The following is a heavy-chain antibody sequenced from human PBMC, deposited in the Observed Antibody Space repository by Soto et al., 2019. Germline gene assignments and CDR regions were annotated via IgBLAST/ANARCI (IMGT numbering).Heavy chain of an antibody. CDR3: ARDPALTSLYGDRLGPYPLYYYYGMDV. D-gene: IGHD4-17*01. CDR2: ISSSSSYI. V-gene: IGHV3-21*01. CDR1: GFTFSSYS. Sequence: GGSLRLSCAASGFTFSSYSMNWVRQAPGKGLEWVSSISSSSSYIYYADSVKGRFTISRDNAKNSLYLQMNSLRAEDTAVYYCARDPALTSLYGDRLGPYPLYYYYGMDVWGQGTTVTVSS. J-gene: IGHJ6*02.